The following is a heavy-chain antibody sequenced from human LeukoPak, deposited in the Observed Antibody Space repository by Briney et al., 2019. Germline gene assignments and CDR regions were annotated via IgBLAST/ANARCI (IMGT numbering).Heavy chain of an antibody. Sequence: SQTLSLTCAVSGGSISSGGYSWSWIRQPPGKGLEWIGYIYHSGSTYYNPSLKSRVTISVDRSKNQFSLKLSSVTAADTAVYYCARSTLVRGSGWFDPWGQGTLVTVSS. V-gene: IGHV4-30-2*01. CDR1: GGSISSGGYS. CDR3: ARSTLVRGSGWFDP. D-gene: IGHD3-10*01. CDR2: IYHSGST. J-gene: IGHJ5*02.